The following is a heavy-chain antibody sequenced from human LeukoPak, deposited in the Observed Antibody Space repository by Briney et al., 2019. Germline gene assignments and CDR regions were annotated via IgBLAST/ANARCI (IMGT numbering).Heavy chain of an antibody. V-gene: IGHV4-4*08. CDR3: ARGGYGYGYDDDFDY. J-gene: IGHJ4*02. D-gene: IGHD5-18*01. CDR1: GGSISTYY. Sequence: PSETLSLTCTVSGGSISTYYWSWIRQPPGKGLEWIGYIYNSGSTNYNPSLKSRVTISVDTSKNKFSLKLSSVTAADTAVYYCARGGYGYGYDDDFDYWGQGTLVTVSS. CDR2: IYNSGST.